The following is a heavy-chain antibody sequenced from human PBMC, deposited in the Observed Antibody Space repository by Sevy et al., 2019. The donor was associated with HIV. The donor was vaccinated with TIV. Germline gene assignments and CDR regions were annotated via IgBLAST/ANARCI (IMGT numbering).Heavy chain of an antibody. D-gene: IGHD6-6*01. CDR1: GYIFTSYG. V-gene: IGHV1-18*01. CDR3: ARDDEYSSSTGVYYYYYGMDV. CDR2: ISAYNGNT. J-gene: IGHJ6*02. Sequence: ASVKVSCKASGYIFTSYGISWVRQAPGQGLEWMGWISAYNGNTNYAQKLQGRVTMTTDTSTSTAYMELRSLRSDDTAVYYCARDDEYSSSTGVYYYYYGMDVWGQGTTVTVSS.